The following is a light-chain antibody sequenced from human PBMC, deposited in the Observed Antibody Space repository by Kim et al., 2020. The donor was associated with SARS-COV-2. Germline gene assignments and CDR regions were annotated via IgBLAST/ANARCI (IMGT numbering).Light chain of an antibody. CDR2: DAS. CDR3: QQYNKWPQT. J-gene: IGKJ1*01. V-gene: IGKV3-15*01. CDR1: QSVSSK. Sequence: EIVMTQSPATLSVSPGERATLSCRASQSVSSKLAWYQQKPGRAPRLLIYDASTMATGIPARFSGSGSGTEFTLTISSLQSEDFAVYYCQQYNKWPQTFGQGTKVDIK.